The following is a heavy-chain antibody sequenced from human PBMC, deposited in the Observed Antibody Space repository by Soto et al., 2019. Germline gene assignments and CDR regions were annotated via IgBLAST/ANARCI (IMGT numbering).Heavy chain of an antibody. CDR3: ARASGSNIHFDY. V-gene: IGHV3-74*01. Sequence: EVQLVESGGGLVQPGGSLTLSCAASGLTFSSYWMHWVRQAPGKGLVWVSRINTDGSSTTYADSVKGRFTISRDNTKNTLYLQMNSLIVEDTAVYYCARASGSNIHFDYWGQGTLVTVS. CDR2: INTDGSST. CDR1: GLTFSSYW. J-gene: IGHJ4*02. D-gene: IGHD1-26*01.